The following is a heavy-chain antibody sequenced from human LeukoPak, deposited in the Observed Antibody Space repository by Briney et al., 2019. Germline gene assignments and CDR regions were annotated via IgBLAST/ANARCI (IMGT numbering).Heavy chain of an antibody. CDR1: GYTFTGYY. CDR2: INPNSGGT. D-gene: IGHD5-12*01. V-gene: IGHV1-2*04. J-gene: IGHJ5*02. CDR3: ARARYSGYEGIDP. Sequence: GASVKVSCKASGYTFTGYYMHWVRQAPGQGLEWMGWINPNSGGTNYAQKFQGWVTMTRDTSISTAYMELSRLRSDDTAVYYCARARYSGYEGIDPRGQGTLVTVSS.